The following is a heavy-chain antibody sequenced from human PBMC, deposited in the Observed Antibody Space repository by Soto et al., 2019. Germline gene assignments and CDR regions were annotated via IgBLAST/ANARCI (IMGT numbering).Heavy chain of an antibody. CDR3: ARARILRFLEWVLDYFDY. J-gene: IGHJ4*02. Sequence: PSETLSLTCTVSGGSISSYYWSWIRQSPGKGLEWIGYIYYTGSTNYNPSLKSRVTISLDTSKNQFSLKLSSVTAADTAVYYCARARILRFLEWVLDYFDYWGQGTLVTVSS. D-gene: IGHD3-3*01. V-gene: IGHV4-59*01. CDR1: GGSISSYY. CDR2: IYYTGST.